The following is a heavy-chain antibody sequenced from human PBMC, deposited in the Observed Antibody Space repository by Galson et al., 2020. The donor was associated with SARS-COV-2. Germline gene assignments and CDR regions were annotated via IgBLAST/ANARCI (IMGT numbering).Heavy chain of an antibody. CDR3: ARGHTYCSSTSCPTPYSGYVSWFDP. Sequence: SETLSLTCAVYGGSFSGYYWSWIRQHPGKGLEWIGEINHSGSTNYNPSLKSRVTISVDTSKNQFSLKLSSVTAADTAVYYCARGHTYCSSTSCPTPYSGYVSWFDPWGQGTLVTVSS. CDR2: INHSGST. CDR1: GGSFSGYY. V-gene: IGHV4-34*01. D-gene: IGHD2-2*01. J-gene: IGHJ5*02.